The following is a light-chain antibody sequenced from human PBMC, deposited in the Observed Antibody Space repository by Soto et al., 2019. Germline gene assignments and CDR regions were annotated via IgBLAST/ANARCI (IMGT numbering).Light chain of an antibody. Sequence: QSVLTQPPSVSGAPGQRVTISCTGSSSNLGAGYDAHWVQFIPGKAPKLLIFGNTNRRPGVPDRFSGSKSGASASLAITGLQTEDEADYYCGSYASATLIFCGGTKLTVL. CDR3: GSYASATLI. V-gene: IGLV1-40*01. CDR2: GNT. CDR1: SSNLGAGYD. J-gene: IGLJ2*01.